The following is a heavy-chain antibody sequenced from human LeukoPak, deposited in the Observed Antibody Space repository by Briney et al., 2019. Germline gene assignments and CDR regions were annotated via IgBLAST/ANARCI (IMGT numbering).Heavy chain of an antibody. D-gene: IGHD1-14*01. CDR3: ATNRDYYYYYGMDV. J-gene: IGHJ6*02. V-gene: IGHV4-31*03. CDR1: GGSISSGGYY. CDR2: IYYSGST. Sequence: SETLSLTCTVSGGSISSGGYYWSWTRQHLGKGLEWIGYIYYSGSTYYNPSLKSRVTISVDTSKNQFSLKLSSVTAADTAVYYCATNRDYYYYYGMDVWGQGTTVTVSS.